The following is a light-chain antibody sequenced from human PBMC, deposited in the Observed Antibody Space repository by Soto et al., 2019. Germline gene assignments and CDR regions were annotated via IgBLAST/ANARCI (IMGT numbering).Light chain of an antibody. J-gene: IGKJ2*01. Sequence: DIQMTQSPSSLSVSVGDRVTITCQASRDISVYLNWYQQKPGKPPKLLVYDASNLQTGVPSRFSGSGSGTHVTFTISSLQPEDIATYYCQQYDNLPPYTFGQGTKLEIK. CDR1: RDISVY. CDR2: DAS. CDR3: QQYDNLPPYT. V-gene: IGKV1-33*01.